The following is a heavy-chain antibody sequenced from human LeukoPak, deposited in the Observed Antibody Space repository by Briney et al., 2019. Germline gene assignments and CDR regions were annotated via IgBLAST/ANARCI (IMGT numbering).Heavy chain of an antibody. CDR2: ISGSGGST. Sequence: GGTLRLSCAASGFTFSSYGMSWVRQAPGKGLEWVSAISGSGGSTYYADSVKCRFTISRDNSKNKLYLQMNSLRAEDTAVYYCAKDQRFGELEFDYWGQGTLVTVSS. V-gene: IGHV3-23*01. D-gene: IGHD3-10*01. CDR1: GFTFSSYG. J-gene: IGHJ4*02. CDR3: AKDQRFGELEFDY.